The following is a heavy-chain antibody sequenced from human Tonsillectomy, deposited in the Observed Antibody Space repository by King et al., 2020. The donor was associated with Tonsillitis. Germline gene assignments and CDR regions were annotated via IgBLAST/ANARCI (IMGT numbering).Heavy chain of an antibody. CDR1: GYFFTDYA. Sequence: QLVQSGSELKKPGASVKVSCKASGYFFTDYAMNWVRQDPGQGLEWMGGSNNKTGNNGNPTYAQGFTGRFGVSLDTSASTAYLQISSLKAEDTAVYYCARDYWGSDYWGQGTLVTVSS. CDR3: ARDYWGSDY. V-gene: IGHV7-4-1*02. CDR2: SNNKTGNNGNP. J-gene: IGHJ4*02. D-gene: IGHD7-27*01.